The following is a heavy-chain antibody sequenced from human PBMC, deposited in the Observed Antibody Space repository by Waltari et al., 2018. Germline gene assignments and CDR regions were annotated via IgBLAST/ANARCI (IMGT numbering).Heavy chain of an antibody. D-gene: IGHD6-19*01. Sequence: EVQLVESGGGFVQPGGSLRLSCLGPGFSFGVFSMHWIRQAPGKGREWVAYISASRAAIYYAESVKGRFTISRDNAKNSLFLQMTNLGVEDTAVYYCATEPAPGAGINYWGQGILVTVSS. CDR2: ISASRAAI. CDR3: ATEPAPGAGINY. V-gene: IGHV3-48*01. J-gene: IGHJ4*02. CDR1: GFSFGVFS.